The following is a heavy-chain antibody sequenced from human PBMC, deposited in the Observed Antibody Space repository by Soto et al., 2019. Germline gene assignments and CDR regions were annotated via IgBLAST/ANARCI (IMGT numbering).Heavy chain of an antibody. V-gene: IGHV6-1*01. Sequence: SPTLSLTCAISGDSVSSNSAAWIWIRQSPSRGLEWLGRTYYRSNWNNDYAASVRNRITINPDIVKNQFSLQLTTVTPGDTAVYFCARGLYGSDWYAIDSWGKGTLVTVAS. CDR3: ARGLYGSDWYAIDS. CDR1: GDSVSSNSAA. CDR2: TYYRSNWNN. J-gene: IGHJ5*01. D-gene: IGHD2-2*02.